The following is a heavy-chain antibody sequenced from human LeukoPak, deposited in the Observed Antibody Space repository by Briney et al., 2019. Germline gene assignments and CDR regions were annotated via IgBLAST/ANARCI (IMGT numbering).Heavy chain of an antibody. CDR2: IYYSGST. Sequence: SETLSLTCTVSGGSISSSSYYWGWIRQPPGKGLEWIGSIYYSGSTYYNPSLKSRVTISVDTSKNQFSLKLSSVTAADTAVYYCASRRYSSGYKQKGGDYWGQGTLVTVSS. D-gene: IGHD3-22*01. J-gene: IGHJ4*02. V-gene: IGHV4-39*01. CDR3: ASRRYSSGYKQKGGDY. CDR1: GGSISSSSYY.